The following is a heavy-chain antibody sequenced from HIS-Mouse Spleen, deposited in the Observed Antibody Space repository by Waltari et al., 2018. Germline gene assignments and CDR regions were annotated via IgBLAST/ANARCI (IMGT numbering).Heavy chain of an antibody. CDR1: GGSISSSSYY. CDR2: IYYSGST. D-gene: IGHD2-15*01. Sequence: QLQLQESGPGLVKPSETLSLTCTVSGGSISSSSYYWGWIRQPPGKGLEWIGSIYYSGSTYSNPSLKSRVTISVDTSKNQFSLKLSSVTAADTAVYYCASRATPGRREDWYFDLWGRGTLVTVSS. V-gene: IGHV4-39*07. CDR3: ASRATPGRREDWYFDL. J-gene: IGHJ2*01.